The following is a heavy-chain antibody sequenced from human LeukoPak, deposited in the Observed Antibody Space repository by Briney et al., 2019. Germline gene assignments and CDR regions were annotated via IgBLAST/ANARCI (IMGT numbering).Heavy chain of an antibody. D-gene: IGHD2-8*01. CDR2: ISGSGGST. Sequence: GGSLRLSCAASGFTFSSYAMSWVRQAPGKGLEWVSAISGSGGSTYYADSVKGRFTISRDNSKNTLYLQMNSLRAEDTAVYYCAKDKLYCTNGVCYALFDYWGQGTLVTVSS. J-gene: IGHJ4*02. CDR1: GFTFSSYA. CDR3: AKDKLYCTNGVCYALFDY. V-gene: IGHV3-23*01.